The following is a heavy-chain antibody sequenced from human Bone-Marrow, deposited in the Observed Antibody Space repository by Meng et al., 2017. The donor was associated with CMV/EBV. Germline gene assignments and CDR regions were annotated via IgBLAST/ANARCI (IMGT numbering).Heavy chain of an antibody. CDR3: ARPQWLPIPQNYHHYFGMVV. Sequence: GGSLRLSCVASGFRFDEYGMTWVRQGPGKGLEWVADINWNGGATSCADSVRGRFTISRDNVKKTLYLQMNSLTTGDTAVYYCARPQWLPIPQNYHHYFGMVVWGPGTTVTGSS. J-gene: IGHJ6*01. CDR1: GFRFDEYG. V-gene: IGHV3-20*04. D-gene: IGHD5-12*01. CDR2: INWNGGAT.